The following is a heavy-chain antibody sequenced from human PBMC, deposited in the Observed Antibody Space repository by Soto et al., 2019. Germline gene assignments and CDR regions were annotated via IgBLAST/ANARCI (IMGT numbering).Heavy chain of an antibody. CDR2: IYYSGST. J-gene: IGHJ3*02. D-gene: IGHD5-12*01. Sequence: TLSLTCTVSGGSISSGGYYWSWIRQHPGKGLEWIGYIYYSGSTYYNPSLKSRVTISVDTSKNQFSLRLRSVTAADTAVYYCARDRARYSGSPEAFDIWGQGTMVTVS. CDR1: GGSISSGGYY. V-gene: IGHV4-31*03. CDR3: ARDRARYSGSPEAFDI.